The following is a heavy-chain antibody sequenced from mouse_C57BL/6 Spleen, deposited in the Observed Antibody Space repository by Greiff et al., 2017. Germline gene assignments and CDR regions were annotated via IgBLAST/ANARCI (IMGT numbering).Heavy chain of an antibody. Sequence: VQLKESGPELVKPGASVKMSCKASGYTFTDYNMPWVKQSHGKSLEWIGYINPNNGGTSYNQKFKGKATLTVNKSSSTAYMELRSLTSEDSAVYYCARWNDGPYGGAMDYWGQGTSVTVSS. V-gene: IGHV1-22*01. CDR2: INPNNGGT. CDR1: GYTFTDYN. CDR3: ARWNDGPYGGAMDY. J-gene: IGHJ4*01. D-gene: IGHD2-3*01.